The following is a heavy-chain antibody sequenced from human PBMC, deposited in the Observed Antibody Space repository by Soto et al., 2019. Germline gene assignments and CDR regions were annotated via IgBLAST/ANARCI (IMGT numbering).Heavy chain of an antibody. D-gene: IGHD3-3*01. Sequence: ASVKVSCKASGFTFTSSAVQWVRQARGQRLEWIGWIVVGSGNTNYAQKFQERVTITRDMSTSTAYMELSSLRSEDTAVYYCAAELRFLEWSPGGMDVWGQGTTVTVSS. V-gene: IGHV1-58*01. J-gene: IGHJ6*02. CDR3: AAELRFLEWSPGGMDV. CDR1: GFTFTSSA. CDR2: IVVGSGNT.